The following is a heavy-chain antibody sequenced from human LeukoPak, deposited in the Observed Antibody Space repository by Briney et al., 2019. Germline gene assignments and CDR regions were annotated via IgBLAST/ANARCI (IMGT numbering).Heavy chain of an antibody. V-gene: IGHV1-24*01. D-gene: IGHD4-11*01. CDR3: ATEIVGYGNVHYFDS. CDR1: GYTLTELS. Sequence: EASVKVSCKVSGYTLTELSMHWVRQAPGQGLEWMGGFNPEDAETIYARSFQGRLTVTEDTSTDTAYMELSSLRSEDTAMYYCATEIVGYGNVHYFDSWGQGTLVTVSS. CDR2: FNPEDAET. J-gene: IGHJ4*02.